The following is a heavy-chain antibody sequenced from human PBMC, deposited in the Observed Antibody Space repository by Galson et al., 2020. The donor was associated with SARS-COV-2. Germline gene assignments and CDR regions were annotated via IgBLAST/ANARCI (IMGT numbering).Heavy chain of an antibody. CDR3: ARETDDYTSSWYDH. Sequence: QLGESLKISCRASGFTFSSSAMHWVRQAPGKGLEWVAIISYDGTKRYNLDSVKGRFTISRDNSKNTLYLQMDSLTTEDTAVYCARETDDYTSSWYDHWGQGTLVTVSS. CDR1: GFTFSSSA. V-gene: IGHV3-30*04. CDR2: ISYDGTKR. J-gene: IGHJ5*02. D-gene: IGHD6-13*01.